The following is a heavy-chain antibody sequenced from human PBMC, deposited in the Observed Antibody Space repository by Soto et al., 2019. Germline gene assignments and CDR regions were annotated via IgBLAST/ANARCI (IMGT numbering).Heavy chain of an antibody. CDR2: IVGSGGRT. CDR3: AKDPAGMYSSGWSQSFDF. J-gene: IGHJ4*02. Sequence: EVQLLESGGGLVQPGGSLTLSCAASGFTFSAFALSWVRQAPGEGLEWVSGIVGSGGRTYYAGSVKGRFTISRDNSKNTVYLQMSSLRAEDTAMYYCAKDPAGMYSSGWSQSFDFWGQGTQVTVSS. CDR1: GFTFSAFA. D-gene: IGHD6-19*01. V-gene: IGHV3-23*01.